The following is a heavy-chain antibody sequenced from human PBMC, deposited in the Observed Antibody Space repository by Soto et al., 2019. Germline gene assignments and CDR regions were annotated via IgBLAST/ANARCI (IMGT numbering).Heavy chain of an antibody. CDR2: IYYSGST. D-gene: IGHD6-6*01. J-gene: IGHJ6*03. CDR3: ARAFWQLVEGGDYYYYYYMDV. V-gene: IGHV4-59*01. CDR1: GGSISSYY. Sequence: SETLSLTCTVSGGSISSYYWSWIRQPPGKGLEWIGYIYYSGSTNYNPSLKSRVTIPVDTSKNQFSLKLSSVTAADTAVYYCARAFWQLVEGGDYYYYYYMDVWGKGTTVTVSS.